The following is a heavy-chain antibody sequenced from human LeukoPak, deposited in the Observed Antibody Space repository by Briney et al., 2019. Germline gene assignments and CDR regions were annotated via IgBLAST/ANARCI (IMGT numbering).Heavy chain of an antibody. CDR2: IYYSGST. CDR1: GGSFSTYY. J-gene: IGHJ4*02. Sequence: PSETLSLTCTVSGGSFSTYYWSWIRQPPGKGLEWIGYIYYSGSTNYNPSLKSRVTISVDTSKNQFSLKLSSVTAADTAMYYCARVSGYSYGYPFDYWGQGTLVTVSS. D-gene: IGHD5-18*01. V-gene: IGHV4-59*01. CDR3: ARVSGYSYGYPFDY.